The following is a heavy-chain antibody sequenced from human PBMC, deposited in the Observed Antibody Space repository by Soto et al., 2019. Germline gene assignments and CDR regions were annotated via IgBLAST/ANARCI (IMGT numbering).Heavy chain of an antibody. D-gene: IGHD6-13*01. CDR1: GFTFSSYA. Sequence: GGSLRLSCAASGFTFSSYAMHWVRQAPGKGLEWVAVISYDGSNKYYADSVKGRFTISRDNSKNTLYLQMNSLRAEDTAVYYCARDDFAAADTGDYWGQGTLVTVSS. CDR2: ISYDGSNK. CDR3: ARDDFAAADTGDY. V-gene: IGHV3-30-3*01. J-gene: IGHJ4*02.